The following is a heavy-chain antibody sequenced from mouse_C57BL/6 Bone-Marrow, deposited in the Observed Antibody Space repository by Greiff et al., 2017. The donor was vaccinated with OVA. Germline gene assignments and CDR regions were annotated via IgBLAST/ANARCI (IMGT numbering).Heavy chain of an antibody. Sequence: VQLQQSGAELVRPGASVKLSCTASGFNIKDDYMHWVKQRPEQGLEWIGWIDPENGDTEYASKFQGKATITADTSSSTAYMELRSLTSEDSAVYYCTRYSNYYFDYWGQGTTLTVSS. V-gene: IGHV14-4*01. CDR1: GFNIKDDY. J-gene: IGHJ2*01. CDR2: IDPENGDT. D-gene: IGHD2-5*01. CDR3: TRYSNYYFDY.